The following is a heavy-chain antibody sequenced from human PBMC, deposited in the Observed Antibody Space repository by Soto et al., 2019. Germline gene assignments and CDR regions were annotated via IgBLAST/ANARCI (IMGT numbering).Heavy chain of an antibody. D-gene: IGHD3-16*01. V-gene: IGHV3-23*01. Sequence: GGSLRLSCAASGFTFSSYAMSWVRQAPGKGLEWVSAISGSGGSTYYADSAKGRFTVSRDNSKNTLYLQMSSLRAEDTALYYCAREFGQYGNYRFDPWGQGTLVTVSS. CDR3: AREFGQYGNYRFDP. CDR2: ISGSGGST. CDR1: GFTFSSYA. J-gene: IGHJ5*02.